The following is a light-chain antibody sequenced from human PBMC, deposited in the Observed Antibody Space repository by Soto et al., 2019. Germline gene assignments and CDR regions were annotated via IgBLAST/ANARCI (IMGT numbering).Light chain of an antibody. CDR3: QQYGSSKT. Sequence: ENVLTQSPGTLSLSPGERATLSCRASQTVSSNYLAWYQQKPGQAPRLLIYAASIRATGIPDRFSGSGSGTDFTLTISRLEPEDYAVYYCQQYGSSKTFGQGTKVEIK. CDR2: AAS. CDR1: QTVSSNY. J-gene: IGKJ1*01. V-gene: IGKV3-20*01.